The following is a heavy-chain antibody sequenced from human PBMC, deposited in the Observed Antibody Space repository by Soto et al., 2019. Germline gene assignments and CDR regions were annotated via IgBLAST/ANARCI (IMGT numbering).Heavy chain of an antibody. CDR2: ISYDGSNK. J-gene: IGHJ4*02. V-gene: IGHV3-30*18. D-gene: IGHD6-19*01. CDR1: GFTFSSYG. CDR3: AKDSSGKIDY. Sequence: QVQLVESGGGVVQPGRSLRLSCAASGFTFSSYGMHWVRQAPGKGLEWVAVISYDGSNKYYADSVKGRFTISRDNSKNTLYLQMNSLRAEDTAVYYCAKDSSGKIDYWGQGTLATVSS.